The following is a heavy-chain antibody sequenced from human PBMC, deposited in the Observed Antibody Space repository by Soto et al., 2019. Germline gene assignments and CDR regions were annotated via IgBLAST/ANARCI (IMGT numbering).Heavy chain of an antibody. CDR3: AGRYDYVWGSYRRNAFDI. CDR2: IYYSGST. V-gene: IGHV4-31*03. Sequence: SETLSLTCTVSGGSVSSGGYYWSWIRQHPGKGLEWIGYIYYSGSTYYNPSLKSRVTISVDTSKNQFSLKLSSVTAADTAVYYCAGRYDYVWGSYRRNAFDIWGQGTMVTVSS. CDR1: GGSVSSGGYY. D-gene: IGHD3-16*02. J-gene: IGHJ3*02.